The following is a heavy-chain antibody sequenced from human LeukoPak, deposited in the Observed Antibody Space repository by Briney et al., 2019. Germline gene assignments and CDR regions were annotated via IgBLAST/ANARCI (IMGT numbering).Heavy chain of an antibody. CDR3: AAGTTGGWSEPFDY. Sequence: LSGGSLTLSCAPSGFTFSSYWMSWVRHAPGRGLEWVSYIKQDGSEIYYVPSVKGRFTISRDNAKNSLYLQMNSLKAEDTAVYYCAAGTTGGWSEPFDYWGQGTLVTVSS. CDR2: IKQDGSEI. J-gene: IGHJ4*02. D-gene: IGHD6-19*01. V-gene: IGHV3-7*01. CDR1: GFTFSSYW.